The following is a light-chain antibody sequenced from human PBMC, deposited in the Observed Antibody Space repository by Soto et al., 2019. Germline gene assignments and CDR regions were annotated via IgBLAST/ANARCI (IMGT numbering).Light chain of an antibody. CDR2: DAS. J-gene: IGKJ1*01. V-gene: IGKV3-11*01. Sequence: EIVLTQSPATLSLSPGERVTLSCRASQSVSTLLAWYQQKPGQAPRLLIYDASKRDVGVPARFSGSGSGTDFTLSISSLEPEDTAVYYCQQRSSWPRMFGQGTNLEIK. CDR3: QQRSSWPRM. CDR1: QSVSTL.